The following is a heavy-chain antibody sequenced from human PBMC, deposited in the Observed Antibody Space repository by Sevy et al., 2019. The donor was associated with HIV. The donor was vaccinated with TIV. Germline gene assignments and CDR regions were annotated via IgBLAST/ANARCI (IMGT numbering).Heavy chain of an antibody. Sequence: ASVKVSCKASGYTFTGYYMHWVRQAPGQGLEWMGWINPNSGGKNYAQTFQGRVTMTRDTSISTAYMELSRLRSDDTAVYYCARGSSGWYGGTRDFDYWGQGTLVTVSS. V-gene: IGHV1-2*02. D-gene: IGHD6-19*01. CDR3: ARGSSGWYGGTRDFDY. CDR2: INPNSGGK. CDR1: GYTFTGYY. J-gene: IGHJ4*02.